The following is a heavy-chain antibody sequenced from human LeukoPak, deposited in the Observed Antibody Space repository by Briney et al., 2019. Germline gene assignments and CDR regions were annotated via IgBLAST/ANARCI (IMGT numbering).Heavy chain of an antibody. CDR3: ASFATADAFDI. D-gene: IGHD1-26*01. Sequence: SVKVSCMASGGTFSSYAISWVRQAPGQGLWWMGGIIPIFGTANYAQKFQGRVTITADESTSTAYMELSSLRSEDTAVYYCASFATADAFDIWGQGTMVTVSS. V-gene: IGHV1-69*01. CDR1: GGTFSSYA. CDR2: IIPIFGTA. J-gene: IGHJ3*02.